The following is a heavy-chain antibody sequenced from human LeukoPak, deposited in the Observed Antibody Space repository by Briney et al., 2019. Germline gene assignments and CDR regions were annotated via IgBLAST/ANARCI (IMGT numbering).Heavy chain of an antibody. Sequence: PSETLSLTCTVSGGSISSGSYYWSWIRQPAGKGLEWIGRIYTSGSTNYNPSLESRVTISLDTSKNQFSLKLSSVTAADTAVYYCARGPGYSRQFDYWGQGTLVTVSS. CDR3: ARGPGYSRQFDY. CDR1: GGSISSGSYY. CDR2: IYTSGST. J-gene: IGHJ4*02. D-gene: IGHD6-13*01. V-gene: IGHV4-61*02.